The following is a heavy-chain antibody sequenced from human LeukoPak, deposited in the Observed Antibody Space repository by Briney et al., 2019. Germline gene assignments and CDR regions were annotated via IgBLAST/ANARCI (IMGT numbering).Heavy chain of an antibody. D-gene: IGHD6-13*01. V-gene: IGHV4-34*01. CDR2: INHSGST. CDR1: GGSFSGYY. CDR3: ARAAAGTGYNWFDP. Sequence: PSETLSLTCAVYGGSFSGYYWSWLRQPPGKGLEWIGEINHSGSTNYNQSLTSRVTISVDTSKNQFSLKLSSVTAADTAVYYCARAAAGTGYNWFDPWGQGTLVTVSS. J-gene: IGHJ5*02.